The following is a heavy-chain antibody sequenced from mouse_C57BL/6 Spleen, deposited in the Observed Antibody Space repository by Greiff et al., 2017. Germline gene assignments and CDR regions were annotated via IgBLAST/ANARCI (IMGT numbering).Heavy chain of an antibody. Sequence: QVQLKQSGAELVKPGASVKLSCKASGYTFTEYTIHWVKQRSGQGLEWIGWFYPGSGSIKYNEKFKDKATLTADKSSSTVYMELSRLTSEDSAVYFCARHEDRYYYGSSYVYFDYWGQGTTLTVSS. D-gene: IGHD1-1*01. V-gene: IGHV1-62-2*01. CDR3: ARHEDRYYYGSSYVYFDY. J-gene: IGHJ2*01. CDR1: GYTFTEYT. CDR2: FYPGSGSI.